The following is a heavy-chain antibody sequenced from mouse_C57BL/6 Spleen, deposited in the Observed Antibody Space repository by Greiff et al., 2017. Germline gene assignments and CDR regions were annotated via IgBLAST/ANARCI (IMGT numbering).Heavy chain of an antibody. CDR2: IDPSDSYT. CDR1: GYTFTSYW. D-gene: IGHD3-1*01. J-gene: IGHJ3*01. CDR3: ARGGSSWFAD. Sequence: QVQLQQPGAELVMPGASVKLSCKASGYTFTSYWMHWVKQRPGQGLEWIGEIDPSDSYTNYNQKFKGKSTLTVDKSSSTAYMQLSSLTSEDSAVYYCARGGSSWFADWGQWTLVTVSA. V-gene: IGHV1-69*01.